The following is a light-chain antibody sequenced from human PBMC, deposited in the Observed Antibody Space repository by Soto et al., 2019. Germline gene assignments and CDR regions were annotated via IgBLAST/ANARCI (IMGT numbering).Light chain of an antibody. CDR1: SSDVGGFNS. V-gene: IGLV2-14*01. Sequence: QSVLTQPASVSGSPGQSITISCPGTSSDVGGFNSVSWYQQHPGKAPRLMIYEVSNRPSGVSNRFSGSKSGNTASLTISGLQAEDEADYYCTSFTITSTYVFGTGTKVTVL. CDR2: EVS. CDR3: TSFTITSTYV. J-gene: IGLJ1*01.